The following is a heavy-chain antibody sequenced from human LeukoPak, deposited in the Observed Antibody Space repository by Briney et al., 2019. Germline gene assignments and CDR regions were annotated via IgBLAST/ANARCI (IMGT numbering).Heavy chain of an antibody. J-gene: IGHJ5*02. V-gene: IGHV3-23*01. CDR2: ISGSGGST. CDR1: GFTFSSYA. CDR3: AKDAGRYIAAAGTPGP. Sequence: PGGSLRLSCAASGFTFSSYAMSWVRQAPGKGLEWVSAISGSGGSTYYADSVKGRFTISRDNSKNTLYLQMNSLRAEDTAVYYCAKDAGRYIAAAGTPGPWGQGTLVTVSS. D-gene: IGHD6-13*01.